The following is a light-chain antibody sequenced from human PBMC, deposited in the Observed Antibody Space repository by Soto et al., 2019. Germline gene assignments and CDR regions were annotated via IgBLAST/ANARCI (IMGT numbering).Light chain of an antibody. V-gene: IGKV1-39*01. CDR2: GAF. J-gene: IGKJ1*01. Sequence: DIQMTQSPSSLSASVGDRVTITCRASESISIYLNWYQQKPGKAPKLLIYGAFTLQGGVPPRFSGSGSGTDFTLTIISLQPEDFANYYCQQTYSTPHWTFGQGTKVDIX. CDR3: QQTYSTPHWT. CDR1: ESISIY.